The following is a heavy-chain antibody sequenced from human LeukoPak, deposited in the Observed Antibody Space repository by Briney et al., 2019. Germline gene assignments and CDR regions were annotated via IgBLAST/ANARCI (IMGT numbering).Heavy chain of an antibody. CDR2: ISSSSSYI. J-gene: IGHJ4*02. D-gene: IGHD3-22*01. CDR1: GSTFSSYS. V-gene: IGHV3-21*01. Sequence: GGSLRLSCAPYGSTFSSYSMNWVRQAPGKGLEWVSSISSSSSYIYYADSVKGRFTISRDNAKNSLYLQMNSLRAEDTAVCYCARDYYDSSGYLYYFDYWGQGTLVTVSS. CDR3: ARDYYDSSGYLYYFDY.